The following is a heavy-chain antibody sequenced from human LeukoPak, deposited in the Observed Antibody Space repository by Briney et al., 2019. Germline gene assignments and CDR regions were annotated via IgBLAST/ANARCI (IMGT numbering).Heavy chain of an antibody. CDR1: GFPFSCYW. V-gene: IGHV4-39*07. CDR3: AGERGEEYSSGWYKTNYFYN. D-gene: IGHD6-19*01. Sequence: GSLRLSCAASGFPFSCYWIHWVRQAPGKGLEWIASGDYSEGTYYNPSLESRVAISADMSKNQISLKLTSVTGADTAVYYCAGERGEEYSSGWYKTNYFYNWGQGIRVTVSS. CDR2: GDYSEGT. J-gene: IGHJ4*02.